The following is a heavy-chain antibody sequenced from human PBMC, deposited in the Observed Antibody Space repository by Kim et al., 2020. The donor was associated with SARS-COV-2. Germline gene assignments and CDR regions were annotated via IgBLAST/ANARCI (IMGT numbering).Heavy chain of an antibody. J-gene: IGHJ4*02. CDR3: AREGRHCSGSSCYLFDY. V-gene: IGHV3-64*02. CDR2: ISSNGADP. Sequence: GSLRLSCAASGFIFSTYAMHWVRQSPGRGLEYVAAISSNGADPYYADSVKGRFTISRDNSKNTMYLQMGSLRTEDMAVYYCAREGRHCSGSSCYLFDYWGQGTLVTVSS. D-gene: IGHD2-2*01. CDR1: GFIFSTYA.